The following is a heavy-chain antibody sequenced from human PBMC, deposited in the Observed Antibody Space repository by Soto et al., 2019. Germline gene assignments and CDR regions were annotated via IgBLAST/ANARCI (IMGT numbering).Heavy chain of an antibody. D-gene: IGHD2-15*01. CDR2: ISDSGGST. Sequence: EVQLLESGGGLVQPGGSLRLSCVASGFTFSNYVMTWVRQAPGKGLEWVSGISDSGGSTYYADSVKGRFTISRDNSKNTLYLQMNSLRGEDTAVYYCANVGWTSAMSYSYGWGQGTLVTVSS. CDR3: ANVGWTSAMSYSYG. J-gene: IGHJ4*02. V-gene: IGHV3-23*01. CDR1: GFTFSNYV.